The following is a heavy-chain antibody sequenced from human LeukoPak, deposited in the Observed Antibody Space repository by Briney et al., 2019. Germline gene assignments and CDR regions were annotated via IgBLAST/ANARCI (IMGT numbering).Heavy chain of an antibody. V-gene: IGHV3-66*01. D-gene: IGHD1-26*01. Sequence: GGSLRLSCAASGFTVSSNYMSWVRQAPGKGLEWVSVIYSGGSTYYADSVKGRFTISRDNSKNTLYLQMNSLRAEDTAVYYCARGANYYGRVFEYWGQGILVTVSS. CDR2: IYSGGST. CDR1: GFTVSSNY. J-gene: IGHJ4*02. CDR3: ARGANYYGRVFEY.